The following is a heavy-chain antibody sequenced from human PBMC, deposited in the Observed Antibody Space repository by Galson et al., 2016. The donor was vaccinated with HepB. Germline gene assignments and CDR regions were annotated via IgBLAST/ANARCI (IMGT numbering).Heavy chain of an antibody. CDR2: IYSGDYT. CDR3: ARDLVVTRNYYYYHYMDV. J-gene: IGHJ6*03. D-gene: IGHD3-22*01. Sequence: SLRLSCAPSGFSVSNNYMNWVRQAPGKGLEWVSVIYSGDYTYYADSVKGRFTISRDISKNTLYLQMNRLRAEGTAVYYCARDLVVTRNYYYYHYMDVWGKGTTVTVSS. V-gene: IGHV3-53*01. CDR1: GFSVSNNY.